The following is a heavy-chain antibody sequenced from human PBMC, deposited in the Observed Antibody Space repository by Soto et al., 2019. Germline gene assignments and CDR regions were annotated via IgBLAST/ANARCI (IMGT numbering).Heavy chain of an antibody. CDR3: ARRYSSAYGMDV. Sequence: PGGSLRLSCAASGFTFSSYAMHWVRQAPGKGLEWVAVISYDGSNKYYADSVKGRFTISRDNSKITLYLQMNSLRAEDTAVYYCARRYSSAYGMDVWGQGTTVTVSS. V-gene: IGHV3-30-3*01. CDR1: GFTFSSYA. D-gene: IGHD6-25*01. CDR2: ISYDGSNK. J-gene: IGHJ6*02.